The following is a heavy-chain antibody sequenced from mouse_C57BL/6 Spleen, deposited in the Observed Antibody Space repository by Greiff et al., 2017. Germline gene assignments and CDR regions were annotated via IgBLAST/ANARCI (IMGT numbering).Heavy chain of an antibody. J-gene: IGHJ3*01. CDR1: GYSFTGYY. CDR3: ASSSRRCGRFAY. Sequence: VQLQQSGPELVKPGASVKISCKASGYSFTGYYMHWVKQSPEKSLEWIGEINPSTGGTTYNQKFKAKATLTEDNSSSTAYMQLKSLTSEDSAVYYCASSSRRCGRFAYWGQGTLVTVSA. V-gene: IGHV1-42*01. CDR2: INPSTGGT.